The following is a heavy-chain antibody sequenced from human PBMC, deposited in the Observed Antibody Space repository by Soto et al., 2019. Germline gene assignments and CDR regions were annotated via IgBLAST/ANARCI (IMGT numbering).Heavy chain of an antibody. CDR1: GCSINSYY. CDR3: HARGPLPTAGNGEYYYYGMDV. CDR2: IYYSGST. V-gene: IGHV4-59*12. Sequence: PSETLSLTCTFPGCSINSYYLSWIPQPPGEGLEWIGDIYYSGSTYYNPSLKSRVTISVDRSKNQFSLKLSSVTAADTAVYYCHARGPLPTAGNGEYYYYGMDVWGQGTTVTVSS. D-gene: IGHD1-26*01. J-gene: IGHJ6*02.